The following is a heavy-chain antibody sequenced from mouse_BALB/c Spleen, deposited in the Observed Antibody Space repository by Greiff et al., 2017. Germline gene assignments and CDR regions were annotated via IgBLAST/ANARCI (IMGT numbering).Heavy chain of an antibody. Sequence: EVQLQQSGPELVKPGASVKISCKASGYSFTGYYMHWVKQSHVKSLEWIGRINPYNGATSYNQNFKDKASLTVDKSSSTAYMELHSLTSEDSAVYYCARGDTSYGNLGGNYFDDWGQGTTLTVSS. V-gene: IGHV1-26*01. CDR3: ARGDTSYGNLGGNYFDD. D-gene: IGHD2-1*01. J-gene: IGHJ2*01. CDR2: INPYNGAT. CDR1: GYSFTGYY.